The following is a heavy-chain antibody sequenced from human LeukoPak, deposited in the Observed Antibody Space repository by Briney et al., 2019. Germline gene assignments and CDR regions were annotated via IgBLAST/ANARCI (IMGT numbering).Heavy chain of an antibody. J-gene: IGHJ4*02. D-gene: IGHD5-18*01. Sequence: GGSLRLSCAASGFTFSSYSMNWVRQAPGKGLEWVSYISSSSSTIYYADSVKGRFTISRDNAKNSLYLQMNSLRAEDKAVYYCARDQQLWTLRGTLDYWGQGTLVTVSS. CDR2: ISSSSSTI. CDR3: ARDQQLWTLRGTLDY. V-gene: IGHV3-48*01. CDR1: GFTFSSYS.